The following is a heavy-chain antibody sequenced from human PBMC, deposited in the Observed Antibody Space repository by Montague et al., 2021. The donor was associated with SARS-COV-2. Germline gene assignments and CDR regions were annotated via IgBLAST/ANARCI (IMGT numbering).Heavy chain of an antibody. CDR3: ATGDRAFDF. V-gene: IGHV4-4*07. CDR1: GGPISNWH. Sequence: SETLSLTCTVSGGPISNWHWNWIWQAGGKGLEFIGRIYPCGNTNYSPSPKSRVTMSLDTSKNELSLRLTSMTAADTAVYYCATGDRAFDFWGQGTLVTVSS. J-gene: IGHJ4*02. CDR2: IYPCGNT. D-gene: IGHD2-21*01.